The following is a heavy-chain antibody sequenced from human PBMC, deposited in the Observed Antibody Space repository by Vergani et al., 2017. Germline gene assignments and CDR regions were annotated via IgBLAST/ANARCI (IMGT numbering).Heavy chain of an antibody. D-gene: IGHD3-10*01. J-gene: IGHJ4*02. CDR3: ASRRSRLNLGSKSNAGNFDS. CDR2: NTAIGSA. CDR1: GGSLSGYF. Sequence: QVHLQQRGAGVLKPSETLSLTCGVIGGSLSGYFLSWIRQSPGRGLEWIGENTAIGSAEYGSSSTSRVTISVDTSRGEFTLTVTSVTAADTGLYFCASRRSRLNLGSKSNAGNFDSWGQGTLVTVSS. V-gene: IGHV4-34*02.